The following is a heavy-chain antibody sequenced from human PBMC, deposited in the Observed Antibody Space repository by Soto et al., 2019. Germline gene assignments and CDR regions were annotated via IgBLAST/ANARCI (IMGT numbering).Heavy chain of an antibody. J-gene: IGHJ1*01. V-gene: IGHV1-46*01. CDR2: INPSGGST. D-gene: IGHD2-21*01. CDR3: AGGGWFSGDSGRRLRFSY. CDR1: GYTFTSYY. Sequence: GSSGMVSCKASGYTFTSYYMQWVRQAPGRGLEWMGIINPSGGSTSYAQKFQGRVTITADKSTSTAYMELSSLRSEDTAVYYCAGGGWFSGDSGRRLRFSYRGQRTPVLVSA.